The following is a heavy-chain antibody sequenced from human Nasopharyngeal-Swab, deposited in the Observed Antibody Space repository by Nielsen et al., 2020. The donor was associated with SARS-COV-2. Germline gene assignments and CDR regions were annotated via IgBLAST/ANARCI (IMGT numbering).Heavy chain of an antibody. J-gene: IGHJ2*01. CDR2: ISGDGSRT. CDR1: GFTFDDYA. V-gene: IGHV3-43*02. CDR3: ARRDTYWFFDL. Sequence: GGSLRLSCAASGFTFDDYAMHWVRQAPGKGLEWVSLISGDGSRTYYADSVEGRFTISRDNSKKSLFLQMNSLRTEDTAFYYCARRDTYWFFDLWGRGTLVSVSS.